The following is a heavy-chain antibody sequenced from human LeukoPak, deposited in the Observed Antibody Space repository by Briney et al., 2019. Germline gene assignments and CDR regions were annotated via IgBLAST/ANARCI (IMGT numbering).Heavy chain of an antibody. J-gene: IGHJ4*02. CDR3: ARGVAVADQYYFDY. V-gene: IGHV1-18*01. CDR1: GYTFNSYG. CDR2: ISVYNGNT. D-gene: IGHD6-19*01. Sequence: ASVKVSCKASGYTFNSYGISWVRQAPGQGLEWMGWISVYNGNTNYAQKLQGRVSMTTDTSTSTAYMELRSLRPDDTAVYYCARGVAVADQYYFDYWGQGTLVTVSS.